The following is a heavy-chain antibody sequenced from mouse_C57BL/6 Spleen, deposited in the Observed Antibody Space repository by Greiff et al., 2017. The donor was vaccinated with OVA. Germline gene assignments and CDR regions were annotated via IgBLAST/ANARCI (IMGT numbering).Heavy chain of an antibody. CDR3: ARGVYYDYEGGAMDY. D-gene: IGHD2-4*01. CDR1: GYTFTTYP. V-gene: IGHV1-47*01. J-gene: IGHJ4*01. Sequence: VQRVESGAELVKPGASVKMSCKASGYTFTTYPIEWMKQNHGKSLEWIGNFHPYNDDTKYNEKFKGKATLTVEKSSSTVYLELSRLTSDDSAVYYCARGVYYDYEGGAMDYWGQGTSVTVSS. CDR2: FHPYNDDT.